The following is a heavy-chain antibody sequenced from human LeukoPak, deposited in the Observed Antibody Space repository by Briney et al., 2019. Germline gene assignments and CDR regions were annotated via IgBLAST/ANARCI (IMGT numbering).Heavy chain of an antibody. D-gene: IGHD6-19*01. V-gene: IGHV4-39*01. CDR2: VFYSGNS. CDR1: GGSISTGRYF. J-gene: IGHJ5*02. Sequence: PSETLSLTCTVSGGSISTGRYFWAWIRQSPEKGLEWIGSVFYSGNSYKNPSLKSRATISVDTSKNQFSLEVHSVTVADSATYYCARYNQWLVLRWFDPWGHGAPVTVSS. CDR3: ARYNQWLVLRWFDP.